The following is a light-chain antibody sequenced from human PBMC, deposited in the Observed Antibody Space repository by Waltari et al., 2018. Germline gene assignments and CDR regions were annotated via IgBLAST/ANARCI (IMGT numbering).Light chain of an antibody. CDR3: HQYYITPLT. CDR2: WAS. CDR1: QSVFSSSNNKHY. Sequence: EIVMTQSPDSLAVSLGERATVNCNSSQSVFSSSNNKHYLAWYQQKQGQPPKLLIYWASTRVSGVPARFSGSGSGTDFTRTISSLQAEDVAVYYCHQYYITPLTFGGGTKVEIK. V-gene: IGKV4-1*01. J-gene: IGKJ4*01.